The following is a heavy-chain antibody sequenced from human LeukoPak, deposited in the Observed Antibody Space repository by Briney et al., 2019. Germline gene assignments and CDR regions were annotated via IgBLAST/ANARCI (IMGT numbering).Heavy chain of an antibody. Sequence: ASVKVSCKASGYTFTGYYMHWVRHAPGQGLEWMGRINPNSGGTNYAQKFQGRVTMTRDTSISTAYMELSRLRSDDTAVYYCARDRETVGDLDYWGQGTLVTVSS. CDR2: INPNSGGT. CDR1: GYTFTGYY. V-gene: IGHV1-2*06. D-gene: IGHD1-26*01. J-gene: IGHJ4*02. CDR3: ARDRETVGDLDY.